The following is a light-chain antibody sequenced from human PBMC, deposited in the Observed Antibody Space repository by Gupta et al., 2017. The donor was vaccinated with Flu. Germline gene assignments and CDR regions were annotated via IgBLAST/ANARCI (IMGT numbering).Light chain of an antibody. CDR3: ASYAGTNNLV. J-gene: IGLJ2*01. CDR2: DVG. CDR1: SSDVGGYKF. V-gene: IGLV2-8*01. Sequence: QSALTQPPTASGSLGQSVTISCTGTSSDVGGYKFVSWYQQHPGKAPKLKIYDVGKRPSGVPVRFSGSRSGNTASLTVSGLQAEDEADYYCASYAGTNNLVFGGGTKLSVL.